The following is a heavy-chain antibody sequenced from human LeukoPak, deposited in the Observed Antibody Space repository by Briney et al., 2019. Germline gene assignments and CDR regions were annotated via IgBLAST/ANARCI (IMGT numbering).Heavy chain of an antibody. CDR2: INGSGGST. D-gene: IGHD2-15*01. CDR1: GFTFSTYG. J-gene: IGHJ4*02. Sequence: GGSLRLSCAASGFTFSTYGMNWVRQAPGKGLEWVSAINGSGGSTYYADSVKGRFTISRDNSKNTLYLQMNSLRAEDTAVYYCAKWGCTGGSCYPFAYWGQGTLVTVSS. CDR3: AKWGCTGGSCYPFAY. V-gene: IGHV3-23*01.